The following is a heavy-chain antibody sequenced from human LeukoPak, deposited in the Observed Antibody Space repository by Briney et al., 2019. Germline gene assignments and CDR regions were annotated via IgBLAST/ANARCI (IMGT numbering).Heavy chain of an antibody. V-gene: IGHV3-23*01. Sequence: PGGSLRLSCAVSGFTFSNYAMSWVRQAPGKGLQWVSGISRNGGSTDYTDSAKGRFTISRDNPKNTLYLQMNSLRAEDTAIYYCAKGSYSSGPFDYWGQGTLVTVSS. D-gene: IGHD3-22*01. J-gene: IGHJ4*02. CDR3: AKGSYSSGPFDY. CDR2: ISRNGGST. CDR1: GFTFSNYA.